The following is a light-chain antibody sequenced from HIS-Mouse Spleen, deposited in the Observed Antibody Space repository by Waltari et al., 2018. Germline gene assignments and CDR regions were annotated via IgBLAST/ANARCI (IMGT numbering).Light chain of an antibody. V-gene: IGLV3-10*01. J-gene: IGLJ2*01. CDR3: YSTDSSGNHRV. Sequence: SYELTQPPSVSVSPGQTARITCSGDALPKKYSYWYQKKSGQAPVLVIYEDSKRPSGIPDRCSGSSSGTMATLTISGAQVEDEADYYGYSTDSSGNHRVFGGGTKLTVL. CDR2: EDS. CDR1: ALPKKY.